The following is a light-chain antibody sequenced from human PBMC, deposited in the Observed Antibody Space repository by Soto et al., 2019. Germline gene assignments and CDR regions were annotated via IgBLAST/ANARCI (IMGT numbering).Light chain of an antibody. CDR3: QQRSNWPWT. J-gene: IGKJ1*01. CDR1: QSVSSSH. CDR2: DAS. Sequence: EIVLTQSPGTLSLSPGERATLSCRASQSVSSSHLAWYQHKPGQAPRLLIYDASNRATGIPARFSGSGSGTDFTLTISSLQSEDFAVYYCQQRSNWPWTFGQGTKVDIK. V-gene: IGKV3D-20*02.